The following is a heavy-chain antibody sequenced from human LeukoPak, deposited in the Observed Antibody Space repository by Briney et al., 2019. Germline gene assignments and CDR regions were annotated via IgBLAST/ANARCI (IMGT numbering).Heavy chain of an antibody. Sequence: GGSLRLSCAASGFTFSSYGMHWVRQAPGKGLEWVAVISYDGSNKYYADSVKGRFTISRDNAKNSLYLQMNSLRAEDTALYYCAKAPWGFGTGSAYYFDYWGQGTLVTVSS. V-gene: IGHV3-30*18. CDR2: ISYDGSNK. CDR3: AKAPWGFGTGSAYYFDY. D-gene: IGHD3-10*01. J-gene: IGHJ4*02. CDR1: GFTFSSYG.